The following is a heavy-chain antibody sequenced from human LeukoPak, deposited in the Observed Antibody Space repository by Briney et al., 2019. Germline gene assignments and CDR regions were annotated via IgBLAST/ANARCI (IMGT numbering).Heavy chain of an antibody. CDR1: GYSFTGYY. Sequence: ASVKVSCKASGYSFTGYYIHWVRQAPGQGLEWMGWINPESGGTNYAQKFQGRVSLTSDTSVSTAYMELSRLRSDDTALYYCARNLWFGQLYDAFDIWGQGTMVTVSS. CDR3: ARNLWFGQLYDAFDI. D-gene: IGHD3-10*01. J-gene: IGHJ3*02. V-gene: IGHV1-2*02. CDR2: INPESGGT.